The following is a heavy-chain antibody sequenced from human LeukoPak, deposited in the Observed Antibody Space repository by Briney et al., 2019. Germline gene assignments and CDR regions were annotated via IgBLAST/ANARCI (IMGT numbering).Heavy chain of an antibody. CDR3: ARSHSSSSGHDAFNI. J-gene: IGHJ3*02. Sequence: GPSVKVSCKTSGGIVTTYAISWVRQAPGQGLEWMGGIIPIFGTPDHAQRFQDRVTITADRSTGTVYLELSSLRSGDTAVYYCARSHSSSSGHDAFNIWGQGTMVTVSS. CDR2: IIPIFGTP. CDR1: GGIVTTYA. V-gene: IGHV1-69*06. D-gene: IGHD6-6*01.